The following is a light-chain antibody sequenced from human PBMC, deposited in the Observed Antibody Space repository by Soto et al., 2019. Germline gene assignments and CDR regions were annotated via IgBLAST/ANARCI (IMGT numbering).Light chain of an antibody. CDR1: KNDIGVYDF. Sequence: ALTQPPSASGAPVQSVTISCTGTKNDIGVYDFVSWYQHHPGKAPRLIIYEVVQRPSGVPDRFSGSKSGNTASPTVSGLQAADEADYFCKSYAGSNTYVFGSGTKVTVL. CDR2: EVV. V-gene: IGLV2-8*01. J-gene: IGLJ1*01. CDR3: KSYAGSNTYV.